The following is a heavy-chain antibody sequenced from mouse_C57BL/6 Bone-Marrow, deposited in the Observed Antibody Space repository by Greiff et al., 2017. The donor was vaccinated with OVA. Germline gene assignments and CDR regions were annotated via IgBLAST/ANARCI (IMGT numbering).Heavy chain of an antibody. CDR2: ISDGGSYT. V-gene: IGHV5-4*01. J-gene: IGHJ4*01. CDR1: GFTFSSYA. Sequence: EVHLVESGGGLVKPGGSLKLFCAASGFTFSSYAMSWVRQTPEKRLEWVATISDGGSYTYYPDNVKGRFTISRDNAKNNLYLQMSHLKSEDTAMYYCARALLLRFLYYAMDYWGQGTSVTVSS. CDR3: ARALLLRFLYYAMDY. D-gene: IGHD1-1*01.